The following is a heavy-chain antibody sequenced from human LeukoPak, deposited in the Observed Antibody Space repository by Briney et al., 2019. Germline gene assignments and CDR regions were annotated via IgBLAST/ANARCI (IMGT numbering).Heavy chain of an antibody. CDR2: IYYSGST. CDR1: GGSISNNSYY. Sequence: SETLSLTCTVSGGSISNNSYYWGCIRQPPGKGLEWIGSIYYSGSTYYNPSLKSRVTISVDTSKNQFSLKLSSVTAADTAVYYCARGGGYSYGYRFSYWGQGTLVTVSS. V-gene: IGHV4-39*07. J-gene: IGHJ4*02. D-gene: IGHD5-18*01. CDR3: ARGGGYSYGYRFSY.